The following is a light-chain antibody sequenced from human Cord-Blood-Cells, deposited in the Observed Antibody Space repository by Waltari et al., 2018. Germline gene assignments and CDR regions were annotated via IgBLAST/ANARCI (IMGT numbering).Light chain of an antibody. CDR3: QQYGSSPPYS. V-gene: IGKV3-20*01. CDR2: GAS. Sequence: ELVLTQSPGTLSLSPGERATLSCRASQSVSSSYLAWYQQKPGQAPRLLIYGASSGATGIPDRFSGSGSGTDFTLTISRLEPEDFAVYYCQQYGSSPPYSFGQGPSWRSN. J-gene: IGKJ2*03. CDR1: QSVSSSY.